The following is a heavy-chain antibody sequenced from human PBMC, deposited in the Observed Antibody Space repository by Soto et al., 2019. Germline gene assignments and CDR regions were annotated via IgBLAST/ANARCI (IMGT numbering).Heavy chain of an antibody. J-gene: IGHJ5*02. V-gene: IGHV4-34*10. CDR3: VRRVASGHRSWFDP. CDR1: GGSFSGYY. CDR2: IDHRGST. Sequence: SATLSLTCAVYGGSFSGYYWNWIRQPPGKGLEWNGEIDHRGSTTYNPSLKSRVTMTRDTSTRTVYMELSSLRSDDTAVYYCVRRVASGHRSWFDPWGHGTLVTVSS. D-gene: IGHD2-21*01.